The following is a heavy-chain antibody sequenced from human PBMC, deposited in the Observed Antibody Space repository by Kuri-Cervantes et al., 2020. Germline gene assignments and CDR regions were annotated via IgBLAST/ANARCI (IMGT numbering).Heavy chain of an antibody. CDR3: ARSTGYYFDY. J-gene: IGHJ4*02. CDR1: GYTLTELS. V-gene: IGHV1-46*01. Sequence: ASVKVSCKVSGYTLTELSMHWVRQAPGQGLEWMGIINPSGGSTSYAQKFQGRVTITADESTSTAYMELSSLRSEDTAVYYCARSTGYYFDYWGQGTLVTVSS. CDR2: INPSGGST.